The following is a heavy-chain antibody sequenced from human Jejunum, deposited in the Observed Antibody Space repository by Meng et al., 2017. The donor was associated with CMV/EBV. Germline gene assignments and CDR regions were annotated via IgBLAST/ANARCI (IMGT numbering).Heavy chain of an antibody. Sequence: QVQLVESGGGLVKPGESLRFSCEASGFTFSDYYMSWIRQVPGKGLEWLSYVSSYGDYTDYADSVRARFIMSRDNAKNSLYLQMNSLEVEDTAVYSCVRGGGNDLTFDYWGQGVLVTVSS. CDR2: VSSYGDYT. V-gene: IGHV3-11*05. J-gene: IGHJ4*02. CDR1: GFTFSDYY. D-gene: IGHD1-1*01. CDR3: VRGGGNDLTFDY.